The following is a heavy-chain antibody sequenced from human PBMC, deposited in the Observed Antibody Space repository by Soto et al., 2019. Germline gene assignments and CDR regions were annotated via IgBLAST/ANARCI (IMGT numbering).Heavy chain of an antibody. J-gene: IGHJ6*02. D-gene: IGHD6-6*01. V-gene: IGHV1-18*04. CDR1: GYTFTSYG. Sequence: ASVKVSGKASGYTFTSYGISWVRQAPGQGLEWMGGISAYNGNTNYAQKLQGRVTMTTDTSTSTAYMELRSLRSDDTAVYYCARDEGIAARRGKYYYYGMDVWGQGTTVTVSS. CDR2: ISAYNGNT. CDR3: ARDEGIAARRGKYYYYGMDV.